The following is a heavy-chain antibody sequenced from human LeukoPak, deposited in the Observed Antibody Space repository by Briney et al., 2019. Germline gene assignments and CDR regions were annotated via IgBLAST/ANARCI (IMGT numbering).Heavy chain of an antibody. V-gene: IGHV4-34*01. CDR3: ARYGLTYYDFWSGYYRTWFDP. D-gene: IGHD3-3*01. J-gene: IGHJ5*02. CDR2: INHSGST. CDR1: GGSFSGYY. Sequence: SETLSLTCAVYGGSFSGYYWSWIRQPPGKGLEWIGEINHSGSTNYNPSLKSRVTISVDTSKNQFSLKLSSVTVADTAVYYCARYGLTYYDFWSGYYRTWFDPWGQGTLVTVSS.